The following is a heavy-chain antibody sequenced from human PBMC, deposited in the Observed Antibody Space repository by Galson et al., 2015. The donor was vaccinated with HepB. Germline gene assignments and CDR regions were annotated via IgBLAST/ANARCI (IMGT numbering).Heavy chain of an antibody. D-gene: IGHD2-21*01. V-gene: IGHV1-8*01. CDR3: ARGRLRWAARSASNNWFDP. CDR2: MNPNSDDT. Sequence: SVKVSCKASGYTFTSYEINWVRQTTGQGLEWMGWMNPNSDDTGFAQKFQGRVTMTRNTSINTAYMELSSLRSEDTAVYYCARGRLRWAARSASNNWFDPWGQGTLVTVSS. J-gene: IGHJ5*02. CDR1: GYTFTSYE.